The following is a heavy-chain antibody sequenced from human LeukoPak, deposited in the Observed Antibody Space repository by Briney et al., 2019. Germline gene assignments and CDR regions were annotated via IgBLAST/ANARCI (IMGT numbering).Heavy chain of an antibody. J-gene: IGHJ3*02. D-gene: IGHD3-10*01. Sequence: GESLKISCKGSGYSFTSYWIGWVRQMPGKGLEWMGIIYPGDSDTRYSPSFQGQVTISADKSISTAYLQWSSLKASDTAMYYCARTYFFGSGSPSDAFAMWGQGTMVIVSP. CDR2: IYPGDSDT. V-gene: IGHV5-51*01. CDR3: ARTYFFGSGSPSDAFAM. CDR1: GYSFTSYW.